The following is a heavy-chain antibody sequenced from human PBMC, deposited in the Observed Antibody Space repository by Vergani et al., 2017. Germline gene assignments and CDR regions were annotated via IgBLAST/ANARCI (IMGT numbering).Heavy chain of an antibody. CDR1: GFTFGSYS. Sequence: EVQLVESGGGLVKPGESPRLSCVASGFTFGSYSMIWVHQAPGKGLEWVSSISSGSSYIYYADSVKGRFTISRDNAKNSLYLQMNSLRAEDTAVYYCARDLTRYSTASRRYFDYWGQGTLVTVSS. CDR2: ISSGSSYI. J-gene: IGHJ4*02. CDR3: ARDLTRYSTASRRYFDY. V-gene: IGHV3-21*01. D-gene: IGHD5-12*01.